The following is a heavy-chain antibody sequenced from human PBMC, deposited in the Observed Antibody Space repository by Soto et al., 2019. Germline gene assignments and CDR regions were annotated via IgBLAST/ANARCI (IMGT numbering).Heavy chain of an antibody. CDR2: FDPEDGET. V-gene: IGHV1-24*01. CDR1: GYTLTELA. J-gene: IGHJ4*02. D-gene: IGHD6-13*01. CDR3: ATDRYSSSWHTWDY. Sequence: ASGKVSCKVSGYTLTELAMHWVRQAPGKGLEWMGGFDPEDGETIYAQKFQGRVTMTEDTSTDTAYMELSSLRSEDTAVYYCATDRYSSSWHTWDYWGQGTLVTVSS.